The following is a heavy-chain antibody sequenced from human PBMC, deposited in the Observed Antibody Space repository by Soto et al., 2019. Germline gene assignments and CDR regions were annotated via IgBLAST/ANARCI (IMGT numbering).Heavy chain of an antibody. Sequence: GESLKISCMGSGYSFTTYWINWVRQMPGKGLAWMGKIDPTGSYVNYSPSFQGHVTISSDKSISPPYLQLSTMLASDTPTYYCARHCSRTTSRYFSGMDVWGEGTT. J-gene: IGHJ6*02. CDR2: IDPTGSYV. V-gene: IGHV5-10-1*01. CDR3: ARHCSRTTSRYFSGMDV. CDR1: GYSFTTYW. D-gene: IGHD2-2*01.